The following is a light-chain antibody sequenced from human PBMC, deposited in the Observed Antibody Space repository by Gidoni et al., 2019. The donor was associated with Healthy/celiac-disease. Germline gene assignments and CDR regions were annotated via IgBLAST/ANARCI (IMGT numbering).Light chain of an antibody. CDR3: LQDYNYPLT. Sequence: AIQLTQSPSSLSASVGDRVTITCRASQGIRNDLGWYQQKPGKAPKLLIYAASSLQSGVQSRFSGSGSGTDFTLTISSLQPEDFATYYCLQDYNYPLTFGGGTKVEIK. V-gene: IGKV1-6*01. CDR2: AAS. J-gene: IGKJ4*01. CDR1: QGIRND.